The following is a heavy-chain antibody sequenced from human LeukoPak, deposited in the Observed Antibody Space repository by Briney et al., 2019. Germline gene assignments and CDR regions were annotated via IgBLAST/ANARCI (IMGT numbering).Heavy chain of an antibody. CDR3: AREGVTQPDC. D-gene: IGHD2-21*02. CDR1: GFTFSSYW. V-gene: IGHV3-53*01. CDR2: IYSGGST. Sequence: GGSLRLSCAASGFTFSSYWMSWVRQAPGKGLEWVSVIYSGGSTYYADSVKGRFTISRDNSKNTLYLQMNSLRAEDTAVYYCAREGVTQPDCWGQGTLVTVSS. J-gene: IGHJ4*02.